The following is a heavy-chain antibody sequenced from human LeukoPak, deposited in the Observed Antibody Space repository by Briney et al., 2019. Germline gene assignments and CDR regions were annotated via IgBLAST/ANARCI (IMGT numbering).Heavy chain of an antibody. V-gene: IGHV3-23*01. CDR2: ISGSGRST. Sequence: GGSLTLFCAACGFPLNSYALIWLRQAPGKGLEWVSTISGSGRSTFYAGSVKGRFTISRNNSKNTLYLQMNSLRAEDTAVYYCAKDRAAMGDFDYWGQGTLVTVSS. CDR3: AKDRAAMGDFDY. J-gene: IGHJ4*02. D-gene: IGHD5-18*01. CDR1: GFPLNSYA.